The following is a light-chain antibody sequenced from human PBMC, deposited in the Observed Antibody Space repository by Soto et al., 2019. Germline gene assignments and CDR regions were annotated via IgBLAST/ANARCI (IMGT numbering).Light chain of an antibody. CDR2: KAS. CDR3: LQHYTYLWT. V-gene: IGKV1-5*03. J-gene: IGKJ1*01. Sequence: DIQMTQSPSTLSGSVGDRGTITCRASQTISSWLAWYQQKPGKAPKLLIYKASTLKSGVTSRFSGSGSGTEFTLTISSLQPEDFATYYCLQHYTYLWTFGQGTKVDIK. CDR1: QTISSW.